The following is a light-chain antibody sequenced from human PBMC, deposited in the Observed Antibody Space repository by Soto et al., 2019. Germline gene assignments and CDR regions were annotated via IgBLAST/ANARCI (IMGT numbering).Light chain of an antibody. V-gene: IGKV3-20*01. J-gene: IGKJ2*01. CDR3: QHYSDSRMYT. Sequence: EIVLTQSPGTLSLPPGEIATLSCRASQSVSSSHLAWYQQKPGQAPRLLIYGADSRATGIPDRFSGSGSGTDFSFTVSRLEPEDFAVYYCQHYSDSRMYTFGQGNKLEIK. CDR2: GAD. CDR1: QSVSSSH.